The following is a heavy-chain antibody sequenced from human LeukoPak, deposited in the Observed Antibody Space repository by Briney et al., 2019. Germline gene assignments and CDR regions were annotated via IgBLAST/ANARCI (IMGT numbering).Heavy chain of an antibody. CDR2: IYTSGST. Sequence: PSETLSLTCTVSGGSISSGSYYWSWIRQPAGKGLEWIGRIYTSGSTNYNPSLKSRVTISVDTSKNQFSLKLSSVTAADTAVYYCARLDILTGYYISYWGQGTLVTVSS. CDR1: GGSISSGSYY. V-gene: IGHV4-61*02. J-gene: IGHJ4*02. D-gene: IGHD3-9*01. CDR3: ARLDILTGYYISY.